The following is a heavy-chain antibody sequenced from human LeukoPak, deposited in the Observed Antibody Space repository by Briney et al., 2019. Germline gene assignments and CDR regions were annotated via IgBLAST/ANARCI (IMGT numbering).Heavy chain of an antibody. D-gene: IGHD4-17*01. Sequence: SETLSLTCAGYGGSFSGYYWSWIRQPPGKGLEWIGEINHSGSTNYNPSLKSRVTISVDTSKNQFSLKLSSVTAADTAVYYCAKNPTTVTSGHFDYWGQGTLVTVSS. CDR1: GGSFSGYY. J-gene: IGHJ4*02. CDR2: INHSGST. CDR3: AKNPTTVTSGHFDY. V-gene: IGHV4-34*01.